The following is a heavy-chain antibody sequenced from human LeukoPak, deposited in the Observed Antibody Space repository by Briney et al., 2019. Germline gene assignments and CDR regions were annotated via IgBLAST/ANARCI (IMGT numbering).Heavy chain of an antibody. CDR3: ASRWVLTGEPY. CDR1: GGSISSSNW. V-gene: IGHV4-4*02. Sequence: SSETLSLTCAVSGGSISSSNWWSWVRQPPGKGLEWIGEISQSGSTNYNPSLKSRVTISVDKSKNQFSLKLTSVTAADTAVYYCASRWVLTGEPYWGQGTLVTVSS. J-gene: IGHJ4*02. D-gene: IGHD7-27*01. CDR2: ISQSGST.